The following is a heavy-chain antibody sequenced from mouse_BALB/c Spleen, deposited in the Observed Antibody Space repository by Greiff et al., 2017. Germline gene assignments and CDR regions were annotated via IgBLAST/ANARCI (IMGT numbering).Heavy chain of an antibody. D-gene: IGHD2-1*01. Sequence: VKVEESGPGLVAPSQSLSITCTVSGFSLTSYGVHWVRQPPGKGLEWLGVIWAGGSTNYNSALMSRLSISKDNSKSQVFLKMNSLQTDDTAMYYCARDKGNYSYYAMDYWGQGTSDTVSS. CDR2: IWAGGST. CDR3: ARDKGNYSYYAMDY. CDR1: GFSLTSYG. V-gene: IGHV2-9*02. J-gene: IGHJ4*01.